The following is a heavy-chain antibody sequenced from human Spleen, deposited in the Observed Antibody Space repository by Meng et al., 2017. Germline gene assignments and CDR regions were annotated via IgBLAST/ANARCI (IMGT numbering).Heavy chain of an antibody. CDR1: GCSISSGDYC. CDR2: ICNSGST. D-gene: IGHD6-19*01. V-gene: IGHV4-30-4*01. CDR3: ARGMWIAVAGTAKIDY. J-gene: IGHJ4*02. Sequence: QVQLQESGPGLVKPSQTLSLTCTVSGCSISSGDYCWSWIRQPPGEGLEWIGYICNSGSTYHSPSLKSRVTISVDTSTNQFSLRLNSVTAADTAVYYCARGMWIAVAGTAKIDYWGQGTLVTVSS.